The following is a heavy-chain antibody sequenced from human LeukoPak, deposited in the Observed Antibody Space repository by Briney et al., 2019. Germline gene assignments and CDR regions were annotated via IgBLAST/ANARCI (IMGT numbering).Heavy chain of an antibody. CDR2: IYPGDSDT. V-gene: IGHV5-51*01. CDR1: GYSFTSYW. CDR3: ARQHFDWTANFDY. Sequence: GESLKISCKACGYSFTSYWIGWVRPMPGKGLGWVGIIYPGDSDTRYSPSFQGQVTISADQSISTAYLQWSSLKASDTAMYYCARQHFDWTANFDYWGQGTLVTVSS. D-gene: IGHD3-9*01. J-gene: IGHJ4*02.